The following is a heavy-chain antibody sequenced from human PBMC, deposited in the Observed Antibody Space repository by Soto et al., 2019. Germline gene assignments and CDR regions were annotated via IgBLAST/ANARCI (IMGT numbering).Heavy chain of an antibody. CDR3: ARDRHPYSTKYYFDY. CDR2: ISGSGAYT. D-gene: IGHD2-2*01. CDR1: GFTSGNYA. V-gene: IGHV3-23*01. Sequence: GGSLRLSCSISGFTSGNYAMNWVRRPPGKGLEWVSSISGSGAYTYYADSVQGRFTISRDNSKNTLNLQMNSLRAEDTAVYYCARDRHPYSTKYYFDYWGQGTLVTVSS. J-gene: IGHJ4*02.